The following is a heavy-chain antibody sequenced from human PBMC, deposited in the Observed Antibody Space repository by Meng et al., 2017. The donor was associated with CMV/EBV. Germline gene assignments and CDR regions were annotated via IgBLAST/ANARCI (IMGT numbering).Heavy chain of an antibody. CDR3: ARDLSGYDYKVDY. V-gene: IGHV3-11*01. D-gene: IGHD5-12*01. CDR1: GFTFSDYY. CDR2: ISNSGRTI. Sequence: LSLTGAASGFTFSDYYMSWIRQAPGKGLEWVSYISNSGRTIYYADSVKGRFTISRDNAKTSLYLQMNSLRVEDTAVYYCARDLSGYDYKVDYWGQGTLVTVSS. J-gene: IGHJ4*02.